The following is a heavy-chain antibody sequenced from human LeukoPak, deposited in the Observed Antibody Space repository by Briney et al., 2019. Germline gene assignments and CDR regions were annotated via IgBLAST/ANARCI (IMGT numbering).Heavy chain of an antibody. D-gene: IGHD1-7*01. CDR3: AKEGGTGTRFDY. CDR2: IRFDESDK. CDR1: GFNFNDYD. V-gene: IGHV3-30*02. Sequence: GGSLRLSCAGSGFNFNDYDMQWVRQAPGKGLEWVASIRFDESDKLHADSVKGRFTISRDNSKNTLYLQMNSLRAEDTAVYYCAKEGGTGTRFDYWGQGTLVTVSS. J-gene: IGHJ4*02.